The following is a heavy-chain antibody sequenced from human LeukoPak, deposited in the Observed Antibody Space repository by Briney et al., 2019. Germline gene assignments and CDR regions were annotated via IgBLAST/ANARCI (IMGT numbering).Heavy chain of an antibody. CDR2: IIPIFGTA. D-gene: IGHD6-13*01. Sequence: GASVKVSCKDSGGTFSSYAISWVRQAPGQGLEWMGGIIPIFGTANYAQKFQGRVTITADESTSTAYMELSGLRSEDTAVYYCARDGVAARFDYWGQGTLVTVSS. CDR1: GGTFSSYA. J-gene: IGHJ4*02. CDR3: ARDGVAARFDY. V-gene: IGHV1-69*13.